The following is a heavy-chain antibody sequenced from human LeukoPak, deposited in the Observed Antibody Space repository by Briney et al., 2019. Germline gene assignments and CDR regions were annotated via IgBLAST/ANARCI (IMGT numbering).Heavy chain of an antibody. D-gene: IGHD3-3*02. CDR1: GFIFIGYG. J-gene: IGHJ6*04. CDR3: AKEGAASWDVDV. Sequence: GGSLRLSCAASGFIFIGYGMHWVRQAPGKGPEWVAFIRHDGHNKYYADSVKGRFMIYRDNSKNTVDLQMNSLRGDDTAMYYCAKEGAASWDVDVWGKGTTVTVSS. V-gene: IGHV3-30*02. CDR2: IRHDGHNK.